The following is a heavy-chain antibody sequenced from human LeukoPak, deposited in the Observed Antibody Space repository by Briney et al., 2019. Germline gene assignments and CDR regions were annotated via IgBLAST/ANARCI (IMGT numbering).Heavy chain of an antibody. CDR3: VKGSGSSGYYPLNY. CDR2: VTDSGDKV. V-gene: IGHV3-23*01. CDR1: GFAFSSYA. D-gene: IGHD3-22*01. J-gene: IGHJ4*02. Sequence: GGSLRLSCAASGFAFSSYAMTWVRQAPGKGLERVSAVTDSGDKVFYADSVKGRFTISRDNSKNTLYLQMSSLRVEDTAVYYCVKGSGSSGYYPLNYWGQGTLVTVSS.